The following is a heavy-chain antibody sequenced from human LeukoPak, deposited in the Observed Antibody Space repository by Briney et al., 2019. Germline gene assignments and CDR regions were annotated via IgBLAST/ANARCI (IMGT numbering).Heavy chain of an antibody. CDR3: ARGGYYDSSGRSFDY. D-gene: IGHD3-22*01. Sequence: SETLSLTCTVSGYSISSGYYWGWIRPPPGKGLEWIGYIYYSGSTYYNPSLKSRVTISVDTSKNQFSLKLSSVTAADTAVYYCARGGYYDSSGRSFDYWGQGTLVTVSS. CDR2: IYYSGST. J-gene: IGHJ4*02. V-gene: IGHV4-38-2*02. CDR1: GYSISSGYY.